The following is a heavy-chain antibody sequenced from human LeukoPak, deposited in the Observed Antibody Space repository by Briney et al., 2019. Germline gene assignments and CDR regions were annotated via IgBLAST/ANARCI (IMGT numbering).Heavy chain of an antibody. J-gene: IGHJ3*02. CDR1: GFTFSSYA. CDR3: ARGYYDSSGYYGI. V-gene: IGHV3-30*04. D-gene: IGHD3-22*01. Sequence: PGRSLRLSCAASGFTFSSYAMHWVRQAPGKGLEWGAVISYDGSNKYYADSVKGRFTISRDNSKNTLYLQMNSLRAEDTAVYYCARGYYDSSGYYGIWGQGTMVTVSS. CDR2: ISYDGSNK.